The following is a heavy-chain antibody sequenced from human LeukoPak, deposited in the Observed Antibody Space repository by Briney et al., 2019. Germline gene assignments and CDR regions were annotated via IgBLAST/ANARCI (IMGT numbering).Heavy chain of an antibody. CDR2: ISSSGSHI. D-gene: IGHD3-16*02. Sequence: GGSLRLSCAASGFTFSSYSMNWVRQAPGKGLEWVSSISSSGSHIYYADSGKGRFTISRDNAKNSLYLQMNSLRAEDTAVYYCARLTFGGVIGFDYWGQGTLVTVSS. J-gene: IGHJ4*02. CDR1: GFTFSSYS. V-gene: IGHV3-21*01. CDR3: ARLTFGGVIGFDY.